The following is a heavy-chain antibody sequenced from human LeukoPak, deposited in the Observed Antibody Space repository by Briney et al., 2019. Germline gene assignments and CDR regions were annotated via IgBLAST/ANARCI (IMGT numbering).Heavy chain of an antibody. CDR2: MNPNSGNT. J-gene: IGHJ4*02. CDR3: ARTLHGIAAARIKPYYFDY. D-gene: IGHD6-13*01. CDR1: GYTFTSYD. Sequence: EASVKVSCKASGYTFTSYDINWVRQATGQGLEWMGRMNPNSGNTGYAQKFQGRVTMTRNTSISTAYMELSSLRSEDTAVYYCARTLHGIAAARIKPYYFDYWGQGTLVTVSS. V-gene: IGHV1-8*01.